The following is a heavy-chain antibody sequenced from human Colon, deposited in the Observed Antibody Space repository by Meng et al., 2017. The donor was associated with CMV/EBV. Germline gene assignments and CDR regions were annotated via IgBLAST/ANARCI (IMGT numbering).Heavy chain of an antibody. D-gene: IGHD6-13*01. CDR2: ICYSGDT. V-gene: IGHV4-59*01. CDR3: ALRGSAAGTFQH. CDR1: GGSISSYC. Sequence: QLRAWGPGLVKPSGPLSLTCPVSGGSISSYCWGWIRQPPGKGLEWIGYICYSGDTNYNPSLRSRVTISGDTSKNQFSLKLNSVTAADTAVYYCALRGSAAGTFQHWGQGTLVTVSS. J-gene: IGHJ1*01.